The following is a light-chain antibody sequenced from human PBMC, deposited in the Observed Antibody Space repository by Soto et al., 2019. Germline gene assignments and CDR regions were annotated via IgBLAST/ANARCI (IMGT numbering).Light chain of an antibody. CDR1: QSVSSY. J-gene: IGKJ4*01. CDR2: DAT. CDR3: QQRSKWPLT. Sequence: IVLTQSPATLSLSPGERATLSCRASQSVSSYLAWYQQRPGQAPRLLIYDATNRATGIPARFSGSGSGTDFTLTISSPEPDDFAVYYCQQRSKWPLTFGGGTKVDIK. V-gene: IGKV3-11*01.